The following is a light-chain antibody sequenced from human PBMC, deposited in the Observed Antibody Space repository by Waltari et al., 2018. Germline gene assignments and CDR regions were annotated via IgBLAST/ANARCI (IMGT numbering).Light chain of an antibody. CDR2: EVN. V-gene: IGLV2-23*02. CDR1: SSDAGSYKL. Sequence: QSALTQPASVSGSPGQSIAISCTGTSSDAGSYKLVSWYQQFPGKAPKLTLYEVNKRPSGISNRFSGSKFGNTASLTISGLQAEDEGDYYCCSYTRGSVICGGGTKLTVL. CDR3: CSYTRGSVI. J-gene: IGLJ2*01.